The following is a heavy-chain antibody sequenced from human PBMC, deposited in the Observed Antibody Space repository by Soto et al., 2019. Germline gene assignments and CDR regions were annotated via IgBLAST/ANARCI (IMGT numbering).Heavy chain of an antibody. J-gene: IGHJ4*02. CDR3: AKEFQLVVVVAATRGFDY. Sequence: QVQLVESGGGVVQPGRSLRLSCAASGFTFSSYGMHWVRQAPGKGLEWVAVISYDGSNKYYADSVKGRFTISRDNSKKPLYLQMNSLRAEDTAVYYCAKEFQLVVVVAATRGFDYWGQGTLVTVSS. CDR1: GFTFSSYG. CDR2: ISYDGSNK. D-gene: IGHD2-15*01. V-gene: IGHV3-30*18.